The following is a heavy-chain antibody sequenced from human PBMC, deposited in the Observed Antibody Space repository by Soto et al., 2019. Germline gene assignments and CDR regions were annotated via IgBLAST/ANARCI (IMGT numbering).Heavy chain of an antibody. J-gene: IGHJ4*02. CDR3: ARASYYDILTGYYGGVDY. V-gene: IGHV4-31*03. Sequence: SETLSLTCTVSGGSISSDGYYWSWIRQHPGKGLEWIGYIYYSGSTYYNPSLKSRVTISVDTSKNQFSLKLSSVTAADTAVYYCARASYYDILTGYYGGVDYWGQGTLVTVSS. D-gene: IGHD3-9*01. CDR2: IYYSGST. CDR1: GGSISSDGYY.